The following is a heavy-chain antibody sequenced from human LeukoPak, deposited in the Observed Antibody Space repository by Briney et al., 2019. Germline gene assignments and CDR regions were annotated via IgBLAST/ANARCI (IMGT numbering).Heavy chain of an antibody. J-gene: IGHJ4*02. CDR1: GGSFSGYY. CDR2: INHSGST. CDR3: ARGDGSGYDKYYFDY. D-gene: IGHD5-12*01. Sequence: PSEALSLTCAVYGGSFSGYYWSWIRQPPGKGLEWIGEINHSGSTNYNPSLKSRVTISVDTSKNQFSLKLSSVTAADTAVYYCARGDGSGYDKYYFDYWGQGTLVTVSS. V-gene: IGHV4-34*01.